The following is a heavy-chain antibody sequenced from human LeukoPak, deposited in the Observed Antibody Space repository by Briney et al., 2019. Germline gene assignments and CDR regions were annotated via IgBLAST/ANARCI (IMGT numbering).Heavy chain of an antibody. J-gene: IGHJ4*02. CDR3: AKDYYYDSSSYYYGDY. V-gene: IGHV3-30*18. Sequence: GGSLRLSCAASGFTFSSYCMRWVRQAPGKGLEWVAVISYDGSNKYYADSVKGRFTITRDNSKNTLYLQMNSLRAEDTAVYYCAKDYYYDSSSYYYGDYWGQGTLVTVSS. D-gene: IGHD3-22*01. CDR1: GFTFSSYC. CDR2: ISYDGSNK.